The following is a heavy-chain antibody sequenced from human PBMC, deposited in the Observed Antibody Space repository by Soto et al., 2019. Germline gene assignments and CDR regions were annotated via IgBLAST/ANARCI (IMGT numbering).Heavy chain of an antibody. D-gene: IGHD6-13*01. V-gene: IGHV1-69*06. CDR2: IIPIFGTA. Sequence: SVKVSCKASGGTFSSYATSWVRQAPGQGLEWMGGIIPIFGTANYAQKFQGRVTITADKSTSTAYMELSSLRSEDTAVYYCARVSPGAAGIVYWGQGTLVTVSS. J-gene: IGHJ4*02. CDR1: GGTFSSYA. CDR3: ARVSPGAAGIVY.